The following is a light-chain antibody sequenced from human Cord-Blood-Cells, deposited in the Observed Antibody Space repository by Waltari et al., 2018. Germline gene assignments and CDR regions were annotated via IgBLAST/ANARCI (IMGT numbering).Light chain of an antibody. CDR1: KSVLYSSNNKNY. Sequence: DIVMTKPPDSLAVSLGARATINCKSSKSVLYSSNNKNYLDWYQQKPGQPPKLLVYWASTREAGVPDRFSGSGAGADFTLTISSLQAEDVAVYYCQQYYSTPYSFGQGTKLEVK. J-gene: IGKJ2*03. V-gene: IGKV4-1*01. CDR2: WAS. CDR3: QQYYSTPYS.